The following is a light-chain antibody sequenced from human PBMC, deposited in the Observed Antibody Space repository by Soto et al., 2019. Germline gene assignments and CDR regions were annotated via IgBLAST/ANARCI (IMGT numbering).Light chain of an antibody. CDR1: QTVSSNF. CDR2: ATS. CDR3: QQYGTSPLYT. J-gene: IGKJ2*01. Sequence: EIVLTQSPDTLSLSPGERATLSCRANQTVSSNFLAWYHQKPGQAPRLLIYATSTRVTGVPARFSGSGSGTDLTLTISSVEPEDFAVQYCQQYGTSPLYTFGQGTTRAIK. V-gene: IGKV3-20*01.